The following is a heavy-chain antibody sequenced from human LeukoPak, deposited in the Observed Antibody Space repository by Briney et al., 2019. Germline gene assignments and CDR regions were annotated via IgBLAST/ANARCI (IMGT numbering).Heavy chain of an antibody. Sequence: GGSLRLSCAASGFTFSSYAMSWVRQAPGKGLEWVSAISGSGGSTYYADSVKGRFTISRDNSKNTLYLQMNSLRAEDTAVYYCAKDMMTDIVVVVAATIPDYWGQGTLVTVSS. D-gene: IGHD2-15*01. CDR2: ISGSGGST. CDR1: GFTFSSYA. V-gene: IGHV3-23*01. J-gene: IGHJ4*02. CDR3: AKDMMTDIVVVVAATIPDY.